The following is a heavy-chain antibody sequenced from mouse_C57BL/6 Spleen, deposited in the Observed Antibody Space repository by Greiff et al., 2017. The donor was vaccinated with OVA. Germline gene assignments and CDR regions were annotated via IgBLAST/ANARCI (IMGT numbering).Heavy chain of an antibody. CDR3: DRNEYGRSPWFDY. CDR1: GFSFTSYA. V-gene: IGHV2-9-1*01. CDR2: IWTGSGT. Sequence: VQLQQSGPGLVAPSQSLSITCTVSGFSFTSYAISWVRQPPGKGLEWLGVIWTGSGTNYNSAHKTRLGISKDNSKKQVCLKMNSLQTDDTDRYYCDRNEYGRSPWFDYWGQGTLVTVSA. D-gene: IGHD1-1*01. J-gene: IGHJ3*01.